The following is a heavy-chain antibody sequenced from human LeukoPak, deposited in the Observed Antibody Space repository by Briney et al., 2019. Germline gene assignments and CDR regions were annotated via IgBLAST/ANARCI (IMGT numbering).Heavy chain of an antibody. Sequence: TSETLSLTCTVSGGSISSYYWSWIRQPPGKGLEWIGYIYYSGSTNYNPSLKSRVTISVDMSKNQFSLKLSSVTAADTAVYYCARQDTMDDYGEVVDAFDIWGQGTMVTVSS. D-gene: IGHD4-17*01. J-gene: IGHJ3*02. V-gene: IGHV4-59*08. CDR3: ARQDTMDDYGEVVDAFDI. CDR1: GGSISSYY. CDR2: IYYSGST.